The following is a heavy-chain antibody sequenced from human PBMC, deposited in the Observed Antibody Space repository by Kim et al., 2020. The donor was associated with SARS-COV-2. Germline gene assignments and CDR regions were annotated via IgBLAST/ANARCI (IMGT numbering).Heavy chain of an antibody. CDR3: VRVLEGVVVNNFHYGMDV. D-gene: IGHD3-22*01. V-gene: IGHV3-21*01. CDR1: GFIFSNYK. Sequence: GGSLRLSCAGSGFIFSNYKMNWVRQAPGKGLEWVSSISSSSSYIYYADSVKGRFTISRDNAKKSLYLEMNSLRAEDTAVYYCVRVLEGVVVNNFHYGMDV. CDR2: ISSSSSYI. J-gene: IGHJ6*01.